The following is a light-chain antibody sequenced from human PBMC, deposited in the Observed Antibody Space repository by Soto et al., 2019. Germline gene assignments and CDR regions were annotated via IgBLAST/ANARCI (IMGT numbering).Light chain of an antibody. CDR2: DVS. V-gene: IGKV1-5*01. Sequence: DVQMTQSPSTLAASVGDIGTITFRASQSINNLLAWYQQTPGKAPKLLIYDVSTLESGVPSRFSGSGSGTECTLTISSLQPEDFSTYYCQQYDNLPITFGQGTRLEIK. J-gene: IGKJ5*01. CDR1: QSINNL. CDR3: QQYDNLPIT.